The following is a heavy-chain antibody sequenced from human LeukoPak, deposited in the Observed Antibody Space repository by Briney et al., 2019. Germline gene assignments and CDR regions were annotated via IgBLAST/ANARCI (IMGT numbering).Heavy chain of an antibody. CDR1: GYTFTSYG. J-gene: IGHJ5*02. CDR2: ISGYNGNT. Sequence: ASVKVSCKASGYTFTSYGISWVRQAPGQGIEWMGWISGYNGNTNYAQKLQGRVTMTTDTSTSTAYMELRSLRSDDTAVYYCARDVFYSSSSTYYSYNWFDPWGQGTLVTVSS. V-gene: IGHV1-18*01. CDR3: ARDVFYSSSSTYYSYNWFDP. D-gene: IGHD6-6*01.